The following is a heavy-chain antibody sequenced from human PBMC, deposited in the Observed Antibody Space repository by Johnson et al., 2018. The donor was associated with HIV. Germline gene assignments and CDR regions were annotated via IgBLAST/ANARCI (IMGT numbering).Heavy chain of an antibody. CDR2: ISWNSGSI. D-gene: IGHD3-16*01. J-gene: IGHJ3*02. V-gene: IGHV3-9*01. CDR1: RFTFDDYA. CDR3: AKDIRRWGNSDAFDI. Sequence: VQLVESGGGLVQPGRSLRISCAASRFTFDDYAMHWVRQAPGKGLEWVSGISWNSGSIGYADSVKGRLTISRDNAKNSLYLQMNSLRAEDTALYYCAKDIRRWGNSDAFDIWGPVKMVTVSS.